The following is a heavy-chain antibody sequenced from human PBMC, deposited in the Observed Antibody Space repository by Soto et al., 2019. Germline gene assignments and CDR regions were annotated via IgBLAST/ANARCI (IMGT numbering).Heavy chain of an antibody. CDR2: IYYSGST. J-gene: IGHJ4*02. CDR3: ASLVTALIFDY. CDR1: GCSISSSSYY. V-gene: IGHV4-39*01. Sequence: SETLSLTCTFSGCSISSSSYYLGWIRQPPGKGLEWIGSIYYSGSTYYNPSLKSRVTISVDTSKNQFSLKLSSVTAADTAVYYCASLVTALIFDYWGQGTLVTVSS. D-gene: IGHD2-21*02.